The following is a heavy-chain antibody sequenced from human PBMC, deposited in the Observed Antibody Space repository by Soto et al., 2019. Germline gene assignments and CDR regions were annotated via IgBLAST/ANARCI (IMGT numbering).Heavy chain of an antibody. D-gene: IGHD2-2*03. CDR1: GGTFSSYA. CDR3: ASGYCSSTSCSYYYYGMDV. Sequence: AASVKVSCKASGGTFSSYAISWVRQAPGQGLEWMGGIIPIFGTANYAQKFQGRVTITADESTSTAYMELSSLRSEDTAVYYCASGYCSSTSCSYYYYGMDVWGQGTTVTVSS. J-gene: IGHJ6*02. V-gene: IGHV1-69*13. CDR2: IIPIFGTA.